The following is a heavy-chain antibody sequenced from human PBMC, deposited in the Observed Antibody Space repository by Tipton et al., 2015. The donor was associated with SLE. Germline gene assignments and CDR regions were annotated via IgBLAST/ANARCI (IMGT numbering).Heavy chain of an antibody. J-gene: IGHJ6*02. CDR2: IYTSGST. D-gene: IGHD2-2*01. CDR1: GGSISSGSYY. V-gene: IGHV4-61*02. Sequence: TLSLTCTVSGGSISSGSYYWSWIRQPAGKGLEWIGRIYTSGSTNYNPSLKSRVTISVDTSKNQFSLKLSSVTAADTAVYYCARARAPVVPGRGSYYGMDVWGQGTTVTVSS. CDR3: ARARAPVVPGRGSYYGMDV.